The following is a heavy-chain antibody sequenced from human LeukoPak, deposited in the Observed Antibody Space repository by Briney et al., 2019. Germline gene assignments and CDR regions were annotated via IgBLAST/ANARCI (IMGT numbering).Heavy chain of an antibody. CDR1: ALNLSGNY. Sequence: GGSLRLSCVVSALNLSGNYMIWVRQAPRKGLEWVSAIYIGGTTYYADSVKGRFTISRDNPKSTLYLQMHSLRAEDTAVYYCAREISRFGIWGQGTLVTVSS. J-gene: IGHJ4*02. CDR3: AREISRFGI. D-gene: IGHD3-16*01. V-gene: IGHV3-66*01. CDR2: IYIGGTT.